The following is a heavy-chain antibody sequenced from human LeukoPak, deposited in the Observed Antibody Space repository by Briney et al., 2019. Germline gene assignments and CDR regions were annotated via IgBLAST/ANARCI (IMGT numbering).Heavy chain of an antibody. CDR2: IDSDGSTA. D-gene: IGHD3-10*01. CDR1: GFTFSSYW. Sequence: WGSLRLSCGASGFTFSSYWMHWVRQAPGKGLVWISRIDSDGSTASYADSVKGRFTISRDNAKNTLYLQMNSLRAEDTAVYYCARGNYYGQDYWGQGTLVTVSS. CDR3: ARGNYYGQDY. J-gene: IGHJ4*02. V-gene: IGHV3-74*01.